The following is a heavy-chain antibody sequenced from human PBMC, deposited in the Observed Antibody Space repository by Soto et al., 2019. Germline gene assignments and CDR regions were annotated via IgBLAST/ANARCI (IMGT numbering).Heavy chain of an antibody. J-gene: IGHJ3*02. CDR1: GYSFTSYW. V-gene: IGHV5-10-1*01. CDR2: IDPSDSYT. CDR3: ASGYSYGFDLDAFDI. D-gene: IGHD5-18*01. Sequence: GESLKISCKGSGYSFTSYWISWVRQMPGKGLEWMGRIDPSDSYTNYSPSFQGHVTISADKSISTAYLQWSSLKASDTAMYYCASGYSYGFDLDAFDIWGQGTMVTVSS.